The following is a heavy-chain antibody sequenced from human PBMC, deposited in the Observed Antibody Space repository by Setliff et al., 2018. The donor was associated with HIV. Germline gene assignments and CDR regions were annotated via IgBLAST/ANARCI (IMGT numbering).Heavy chain of an antibody. V-gene: IGHV1-2*06. D-gene: IGHD2-15*01. CDR2: INPNSGGT. CDR3: ARDKKEVVVSDYYYYYYMDV. CDR1: GYTFTGYY. Sequence: ASVKVSCKAFGYTFTGYYIHWVRQAPGQGLEWMGRINPNSGGTNHAQKFQGRVTMTRDMSTSTVYMELSSLRSEDTAVYYCARDKKEVVVSDYYYYYYMDVWGKGTTVTVSS. J-gene: IGHJ6*03.